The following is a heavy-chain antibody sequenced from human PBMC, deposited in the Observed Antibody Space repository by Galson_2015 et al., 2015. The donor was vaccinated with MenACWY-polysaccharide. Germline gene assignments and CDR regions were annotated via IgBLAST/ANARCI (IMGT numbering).Heavy chain of an antibody. CDR2: ISYDGSDK. CDR1: GFTFSSYG. J-gene: IGHJ5*02. D-gene: IGHD5-12*01. Sequence: SLRLSCAASGFTFSSYGMHWVRQAPGKGLEWVAVISYDGSDKYYADSVKGRITISRDNSKDTLYLQINSLRVEDTALYYCVKSDRGYDDSYNGFDPWGQGTLVTVSS. V-gene: IGHV3-30*18. CDR3: VKSDRGYDDSYNGFDP.